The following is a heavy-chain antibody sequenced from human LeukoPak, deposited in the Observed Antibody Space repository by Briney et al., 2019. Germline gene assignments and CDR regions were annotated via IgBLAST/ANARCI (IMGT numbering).Heavy chain of an antibody. Sequence: ASVKVSCKASGYTFTGYYMHWVRQAPGQGLEWMGWINPNSGGTNYAQKFQGRVTMTRDTTISTAYMELSRLRSDDTAVYYCASLMAPEGPEGYWGQGTPVTVSS. CDR2: INPNSGGT. J-gene: IGHJ4*02. D-gene: IGHD5-24*01. CDR1: GYTFTGYY. V-gene: IGHV1-2*02. CDR3: ASLMAPEGPEGY.